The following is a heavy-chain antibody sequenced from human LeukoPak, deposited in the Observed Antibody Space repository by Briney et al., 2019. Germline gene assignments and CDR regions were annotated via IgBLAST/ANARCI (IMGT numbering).Heavy chain of an antibody. Sequence: PSETLSLTCAVSGGSISSGGYSWSWIRQPPGKGLEWIGYIYHSGSTYYNPSLKSRVTISVDRSKNQFSPKLSSVTAADTAVYYCARGYCSSTSCWFDPWGQGTLVTVSS. CDR1: GGSISSGGYS. J-gene: IGHJ5*02. D-gene: IGHD2-2*01. CDR3: ARGYCSSTSCWFDP. CDR2: IYHSGST. V-gene: IGHV4-30-2*01.